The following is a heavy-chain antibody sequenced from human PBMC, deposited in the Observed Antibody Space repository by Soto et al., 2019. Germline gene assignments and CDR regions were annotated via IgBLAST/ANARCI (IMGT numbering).Heavy chain of an antibody. CDR1: GFTFSSYA. Sequence: QVQLVESGGGVVQPGRSLRLYCAASGFTFSSYAMHWVRQAPGKGLEWVAVLSYDGSNKYYADSVKGRFTISRDNSKNTLYLQMNSLRAEDTAVYYCERDRLAGAGSNWFDPWGQGTLVTVSS. CDR3: ERDRLAGAGSNWFDP. D-gene: IGHD6-13*01. J-gene: IGHJ5*02. V-gene: IGHV3-30-3*01. CDR2: LSYDGSNK.